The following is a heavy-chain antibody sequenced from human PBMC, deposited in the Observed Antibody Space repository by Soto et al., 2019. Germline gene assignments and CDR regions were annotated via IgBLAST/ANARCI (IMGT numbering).Heavy chain of an antibody. D-gene: IGHD6-6*01. J-gene: IGHJ4*02. V-gene: IGHV3-53*02. CDR2: IYSDGTT. Sequence: EVQLVETGGGLIQPGGSLRLSCAASGFTVSSNYMNWVRQAPGKGLEWRSIIYSDGTTHYADSVKGRFTISRDNFKNTLYLQMNNLRAEDTAVYYCAILSNWGQGTLVTVSS. CDR1: GFTVSSNY. CDR3: AILSN.